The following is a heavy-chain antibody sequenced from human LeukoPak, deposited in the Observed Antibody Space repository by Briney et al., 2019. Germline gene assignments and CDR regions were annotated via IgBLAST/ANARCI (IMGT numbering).Heavy chain of an antibody. CDR1: GFTFSDYY. CDR2: ISSSGTTI. D-gene: IGHD2-21*02. Sequence: PGGSLRLSCAASGFTFSDYYMSWIRQAPGKGLEWLSYISSSGTTIYYADSVKGRFTISRDNAKNSLYLQMNSLRAEDTAVYYCAREPRVGTAYYYYYMDVWGKGTTVTVSS. CDR3: AREPRVGTAYYYYYMDV. J-gene: IGHJ6*03. V-gene: IGHV3-11*04.